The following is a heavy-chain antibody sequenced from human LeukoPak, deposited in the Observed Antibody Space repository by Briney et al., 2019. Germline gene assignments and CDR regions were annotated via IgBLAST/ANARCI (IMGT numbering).Heavy chain of an antibody. CDR2: ISSSGSTI. CDR1: GFTFSSYE. CDR3: AELGITMIGGV. Sequence: GGSLRLSCAASGFTFSSYEMNWVRQAPGKGLEWVSYISSSGSTIYYPDSVKGRFTISRDNAKNLLYLQMNSLRAEDTAVYYCAELGITMIGGVWGKGTTVTISS. J-gene: IGHJ6*04. D-gene: IGHD3-10*02. V-gene: IGHV3-48*03.